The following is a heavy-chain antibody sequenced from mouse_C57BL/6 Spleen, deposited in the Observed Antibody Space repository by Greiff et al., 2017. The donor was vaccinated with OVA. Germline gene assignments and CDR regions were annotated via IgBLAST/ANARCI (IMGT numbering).Heavy chain of an antibody. Sequence: VQLKESGPGMVKPSPSLSLTCTVTGYSITSGYDWHWIRHFPGNKLEWMGFLSSSGSTNYNPSLKSRISITHDTSKNHFFLKLNAVTTEDTATYYCAREDGNYLVFDDWGQGTTLTVSS. CDR2: LSSSGST. V-gene: IGHV3-1*01. CDR1: GYSITSGYD. D-gene: IGHD2-1*01. CDR3: AREDGNYLVFDD. J-gene: IGHJ2*01.